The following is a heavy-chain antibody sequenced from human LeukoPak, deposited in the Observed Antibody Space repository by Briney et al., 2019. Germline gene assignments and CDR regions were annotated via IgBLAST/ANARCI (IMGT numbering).Heavy chain of an antibody. V-gene: IGHV4-39*01. Sequence: SETLSLTCTVSGGSISSSSYYWGWIRQPPGTGLEWIGSIYYSGSTYYNPSLKSRVTISVDTSKNQFSLKLSSVTAADTAVYYCARLKTYYDILTGYNYYYYYMDVWGKGTTVTISS. CDR2: IYYSGST. CDR3: ARLKTYYDILTGYNYYYYYMDV. J-gene: IGHJ6*03. CDR1: GGSISSSSYY. D-gene: IGHD3-9*01.